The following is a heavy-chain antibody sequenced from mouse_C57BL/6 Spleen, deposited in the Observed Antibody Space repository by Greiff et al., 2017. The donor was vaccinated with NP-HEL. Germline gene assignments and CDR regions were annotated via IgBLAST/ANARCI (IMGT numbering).Heavy chain of an antibody. D-gene: IGHD1-1*01. J-gene: IGHJ2*01. CDR1: GYSITSGYY. CDR2: ISYDGSN. CDR3: ARDHYYGSSYEDY. Sequence: DVQLQESGPGLVKPSQSLSLTCSVTGYSITSGYYWNWIRQFPGNKLEWMGYISYDGSNNYNPSLKNLISITRDTSKNQFFLKLNSVTTEDTATYYCARDHYYGSSYEDYWGQGTTLTVSS. V-gene: IGHV3-6*01.